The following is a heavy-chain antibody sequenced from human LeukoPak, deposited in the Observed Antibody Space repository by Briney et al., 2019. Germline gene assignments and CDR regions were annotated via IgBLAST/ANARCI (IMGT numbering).Heavy chain of an antibody. V-gene: IGHV3-74*01. CDR2: INSDGSST. CDR3: ASLQGGSDNFDY. J-gene: IGHJ4*02. CDR1: GFTFSNYW. D-gene: IGHD3-10*01. Sequence: GGSLRLSCAASGFTFSNYWMHWVRQVPGKGLVWVSRINSDGSSTSYADSVKGRFTISRDNAKNTLYLQMSSLRAEDTALYYCASLQGGSDNFDYWVQGTLVTVSS.